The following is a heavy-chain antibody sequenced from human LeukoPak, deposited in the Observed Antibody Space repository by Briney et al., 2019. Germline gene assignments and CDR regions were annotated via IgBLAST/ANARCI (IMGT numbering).Heavy chain of an antibody. D-gene: IGHD4/OR15-4a*01. CDR1: GFTVSSNY. CDR2: LYSGGST. CDR3: ARETTDYAFDY. J-gene: IGHJ4*02. Sequence: GGSLRLSCAASGFTVSSNYMSWVRQAPGKGLEWVSVLYSGGSTYYADSVKGRFTISRDNAKNSLYLQMNSLRAEDTAVYYCARETTDYAFDYWGQGTLVTVSS. V-gene: IGHV3-53*01.